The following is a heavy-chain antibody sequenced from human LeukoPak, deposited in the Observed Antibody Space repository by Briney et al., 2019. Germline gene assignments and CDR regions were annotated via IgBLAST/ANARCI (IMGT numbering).Heavy chain of an antibody. CDR3: ARDFPTYCTGGSCYGGNNDY. CDR1: GASVSSVSYY. J-gene: IGHJ4*02. D-gene: IGHD2-15*01. Sequence: SQTLSLTCTVSGASVSSVSYYWSWIRQPAGKGLEWIGRVYTSGSTNYNPSLKSRVTISVDTSKNQFSLKLSSVTAADTAVYYCARDFPTYCTGGSCYGGNNDYWGQGTLATVSS. CDR2: VYTSGST. V-gene: IGHV4-61*02.